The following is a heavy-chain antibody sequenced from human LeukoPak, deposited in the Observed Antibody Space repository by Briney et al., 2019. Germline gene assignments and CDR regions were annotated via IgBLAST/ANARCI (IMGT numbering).Heavy chain of an antibody. D-gene: IGHD2-15*01. J-gene: IGHJ5*02. V-gene: IGHV4-59*01. CDR1: GGSISSYY. CDR2: VYYSGRT. Sequence: SETLSLTCTVSGGSISSYYWSWIRQPPGKGLEWIGYVYYSGRTNYNPSLKSRVTISVDTSKNQFSLKLSSVTAADTAVYYCARVVDCSGGSCYIPWGQGTLVTVSS. CDR3: ARVVDCSGGSCYIP.